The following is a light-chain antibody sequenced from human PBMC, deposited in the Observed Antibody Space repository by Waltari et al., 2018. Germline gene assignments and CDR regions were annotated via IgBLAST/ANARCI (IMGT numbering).Light chain of an antibody. CDR2: GAS. J-gene: IGKJ2*01. CDR3: QQYDTSPGS. V-gene: IGKV3-20*01. Sequence: EIVLTQSPGTLSLSPGERATLSCRASQSLSVAYLAWYKQRSGQAPRLLIFGASYRATGIPDRFSGSGSGTDFTLTISRLEPEDFALYYCQQYDTSPGSFGQGTKLEIK. CDR1: QSLSVAY.